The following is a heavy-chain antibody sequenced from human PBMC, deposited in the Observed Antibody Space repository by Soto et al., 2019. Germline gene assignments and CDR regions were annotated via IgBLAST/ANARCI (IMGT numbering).Heavy chain of an antibody. Sequence: QVQLVQSGAEVKKPGSSVKVSCKASGGIFSTYAISWLRQAPGQGLEWMGGIIPIFGTPNYGQRFQGRVTITTDESTSTAYMELSRLRSQDTAVYYCARDRDDYGSGNYYTPIDFWGQGTLVTVSS. D-gene: IGHD3-10*01. J-gene: IGHJ4*02. CDR1: GGIFSTYA. CDR3: ARDRDDYGSGNYYTPIDF. V-gene: IGHV1-69*01. CDR2: IIPIFGTP.